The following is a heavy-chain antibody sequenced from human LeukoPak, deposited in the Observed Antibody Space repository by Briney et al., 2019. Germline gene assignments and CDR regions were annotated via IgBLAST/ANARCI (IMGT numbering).Heavy chain of an antibody. D-gene: IGHD2-2*01. J-gene: IGHJ4*02. CDR2: TNTDGRTT. V-gene: IGHV3-74*01. CDR3: ARGLGYCTSTTCLLPFDY. CDR1: GFTFSSYW. Sequence: PGGSLRLSCAASGFTFSSYWMHWVRQAPGEGLVWVSRTNTDGRTTGYADSVKGRFTISRDNAKNMLYLQMNSLRAEDTAVYYCARGLGYCTSTTCLLPFDYWGQGTLVTVSS.